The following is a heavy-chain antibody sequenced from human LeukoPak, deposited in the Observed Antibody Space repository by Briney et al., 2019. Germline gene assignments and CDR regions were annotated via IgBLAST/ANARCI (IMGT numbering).Heavy chain of an antibody. J-gene: IGHJ4*02. V-gene: IGHV3-30*02. D-gene: IGHD3-22*01. CDR3: AKDGRAYYYDSSGYHSYYFDY. CDR2: IRYDGSNK. CDR1: GFTFSSYG. Sequence: PGGSLRLSCAASGFTFSSYGMHWVRQAPGKGLEWVAFIRYDGSNKYYADSVKGRFTISRDNSKNTLYLQMNSLRAEDTAVYYCAKDGRAYYYDSSGYHSYYFDYWGQGTLVTVSS.